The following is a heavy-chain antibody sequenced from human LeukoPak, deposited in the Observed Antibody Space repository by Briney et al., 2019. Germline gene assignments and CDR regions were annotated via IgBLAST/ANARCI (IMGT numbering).Heavy chain of an antibody. CDR3: ARPGGSSSQIDY. J-gene: IGHJ4*02. CDR2: IYPGDSDT. D-gene: IGHD6-6*01. CDR1: GYSFTSYW. Sequence: GASLQISCKGSGYSFTSYWIGGGRQMPGKGLEWMGIIYPGDSDTRYSLSFQGQVTISADKSISTAYLQWSSLKASDTAMYYCARPGGSSSQIDYWGQGTLVTVSS. V-gene: IGHV5-51*01.